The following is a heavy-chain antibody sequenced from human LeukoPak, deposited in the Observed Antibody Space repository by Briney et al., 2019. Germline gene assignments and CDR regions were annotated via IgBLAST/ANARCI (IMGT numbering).Heavy chain of an antibody. CDR2: IYYGVTT. CDR1: DGSISSSTYY. J-gene: IGHJ4*02. V-gene: IGHV4-39*07. CDR3: ARASSSGYPFDY. Sequence: SETLSLTCTVSDGSISSSTYYWAWIRQPPGKGLEWIGSIYYGVTTYYNPSLKSRVTISVDTSKSQFSLKLSSGTAADTAVYYCARASSSGYPFDYWGQGTLVTVSS. D-gene: IGHD3-22*01.